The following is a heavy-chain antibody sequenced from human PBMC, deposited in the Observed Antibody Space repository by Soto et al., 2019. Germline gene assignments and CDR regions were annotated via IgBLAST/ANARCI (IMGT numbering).Heavy chain of an antibody. V-gene: IGHV4-59*08. J-gene: IGHJ4*02. CDR2: IYYSGST. D-gene: IGHD2-15*01. CDR3: ARRWGSAADY. Sequence: QVQLQESGPGLVKPSETLSLTCTVSGGSISSYYWSWIRQPPGKGLEWIGYIYYSGSTNYNPSRKRRVTISEDTAKNQCSQKRSSVTAGDTAVYYCARRWGSAADYWGQGTLVTVSS. CDR1: GGSISSYY.